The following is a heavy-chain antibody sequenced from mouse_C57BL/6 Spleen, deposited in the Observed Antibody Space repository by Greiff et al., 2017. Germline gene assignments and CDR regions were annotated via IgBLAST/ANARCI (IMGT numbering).Heavy chain of an antibody. V-gene: IGHV1-62-2*01. CDR1: AYTFPAYT. CDR3: ARHEAYYRNYAWFAY. CDR2: FYPGSGSI. D-gene: IGHD2-5*01. Sequence: QFQLQQSGAELVKPGASVKLSCKASAYTFPAYTIHWLKLRSGQGLEWIGWFYPGSGSIKYNEKFTAKATLTADKSSSTVYMRLSRLTSEDSAVYFCARHEAYYRNYAWFAYWGQGTLVTVSA. J-gene: IGHJ3*01.